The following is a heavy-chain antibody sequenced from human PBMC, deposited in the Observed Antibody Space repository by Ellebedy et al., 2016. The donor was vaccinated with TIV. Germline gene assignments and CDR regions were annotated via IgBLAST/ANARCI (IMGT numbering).Heavy chain of an antibody. D-gene: IGHD2-15*01. CDR3: ARGPFDIVVALDY. V-gene: IGHV1-69*04. J-gene: IGHJ4*02. CDR2: IIPILGIE. Sequence: AASVTVSCKASGYTFPSYDLNWVRQATGQGLEWMGRIIPILGIENYAQQFQGRVTITADKSTSTAYMELSSLRPEDTAVYYCARGPFDIVVALDYWGKGTLVTVSS. CDR1: GYTFPSYD.